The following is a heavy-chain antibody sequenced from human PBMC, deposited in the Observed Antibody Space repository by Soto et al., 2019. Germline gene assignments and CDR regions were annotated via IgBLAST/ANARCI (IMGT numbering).Heavy chain of an antibody. Sequence: GGSLRLSCAASGFTFSNAWMNWVRQAPGKGLEWVGRIKSKTDGGTTDYAAPVKGRFTISRDDSKNTLYLQMNSLKTEDTAVYYCTTDHSSWYPNLDYWGQGTLVTVSS. CDR3: TTDHSSWYPNLDY. CDR1: GFTFSNAW. J-gene: IGHJ4*02. V-gene: IGHV3-15*07. CDR2: IKSKTDGGTT. D-gene: IGHD6-13*01.